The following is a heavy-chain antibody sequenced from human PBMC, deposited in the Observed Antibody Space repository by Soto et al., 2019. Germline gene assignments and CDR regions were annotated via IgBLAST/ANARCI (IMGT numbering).Heavy chain of an antibody. CDR3: ARDRGPSSGYYPYWFDP. J-gene: IGHJ5*02. CDR1: GGTFSSYA. CDR2: IIPIFGTA. Sequence: QVQLVQSGAEVKKPGSSVKVSCKASGGTFSSYAITWVRQAPGQGLEWMGGIIPIFGTANYAQKFQARVTITADEATGSAYMEVSSLRSEVTSVYYCARDRGPSSGYYPYWFDPWGQGTLVTVSS. V-gene: IGHV1-69*12. D-gene: IGHD3-22*01.